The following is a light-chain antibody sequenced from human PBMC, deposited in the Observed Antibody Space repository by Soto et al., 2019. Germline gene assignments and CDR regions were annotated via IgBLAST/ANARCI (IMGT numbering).Light chain of an antibody. CDR1: RNVGDW. J-gene: IGKJ4*01. CDR3: QEHGTYPLT. CDR2: KAS. Sequence: DKQLTQSPSTLSASIGDRDTITCRASRNVGDWLAWFQQKPGKAPKLLIYKASTLESGVPSRFRGTASGTEFTLTISSLQPDDYASYYCQEHGTYPLTFGGGTKVEIK. V-gene: IGKV1-5*03.